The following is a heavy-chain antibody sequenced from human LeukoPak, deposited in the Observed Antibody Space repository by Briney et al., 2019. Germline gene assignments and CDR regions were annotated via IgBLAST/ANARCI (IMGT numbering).Heavy chain of an antibody. Sequence: GGSLRLSCAASGFTFSNAWMNWVRQAPGKGLKWVGRIKSKTDGGTTDYAAPVKGRFTISRDDSKNTLYLQMNSLKTEDTAVYYCTTEVGYCSSTSCSNWFDPWGQGTLVTVSS. CDR3: TTEVGYCSSTSCSNWFDP. V-gene: IGHV3-15*07. CDR1: GFTFSNAW. D-gene: IGHD2-2*01. J-gene: IGHJ5*02. CDR2: IKSKTDGGTT.